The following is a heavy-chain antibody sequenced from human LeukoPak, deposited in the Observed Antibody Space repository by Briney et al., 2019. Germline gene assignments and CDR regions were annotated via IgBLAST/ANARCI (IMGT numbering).Heavy chain of an antibody. V-gene: IGHV4-34*01. D-gene: IGHD2-8*01. CDR1: GGSFGGYY. Sequence: SDTLSLPCAVYGGSFGGYYWSWIRQPPGKGLEWIGEINHSGSTNYNPSLKSRVTISVDTSKNQFSLKLSSVTAADTAVYYCARSGIEDIVLMVYAHFDYWGQGTLVTVSS. J-gene: IGHJ4*02. CDR3: ARSGIEDIVLMVYAHFDY. CDR2: INHSGST.